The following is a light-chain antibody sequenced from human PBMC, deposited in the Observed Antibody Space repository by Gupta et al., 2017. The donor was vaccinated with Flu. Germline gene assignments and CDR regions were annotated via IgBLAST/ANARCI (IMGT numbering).Light chain of an antibody. Sequence: VTISCSGTSSDIGVYNYVSWYQHHPGTAPKLIMYADTERPSGVPARFSGSKSGKPASLTVSGLQAEDEADYVGRSFEGGESRWVFGGGTRLTVL. V-gene: IGLV2-8*01. CDR1: SSDIGVYNY. CDR3: RSFEGGESRWV. J-gene: IGLJ3*02. CDR2: ADT.